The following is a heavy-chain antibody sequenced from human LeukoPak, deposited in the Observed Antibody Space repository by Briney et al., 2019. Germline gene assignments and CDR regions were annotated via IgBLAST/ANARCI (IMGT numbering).Heavy chain of an antibody. V-gene: IGHV3-7*01. CDR2: IKQDGSEK. D-gene: IGHD5-18*01. CDR1: GFTFSSYW. J-gene: IGHJ4*02. CDR3: ARGNRYSYGHNFDY. Sequence: PGGSLRLSCAASGFTFSSYWMSWVRQAPGKGLEWVANIKQDGSEKYYADSVKGRFTISRDNSKNTLYLQMNSLRAEDTAVYYCARGNRYSYGHNFDYWGQGTLVTVSS.